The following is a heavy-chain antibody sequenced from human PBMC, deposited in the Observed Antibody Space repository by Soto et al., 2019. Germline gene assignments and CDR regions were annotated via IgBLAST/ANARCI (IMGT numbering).Heavy chain of an antibody. CDR1: GGSLSSSAYS. CDR3: ARELLFYDSDGFSWDDAVEI. CDR2: IYQSGST. Sequence: QMHLQESGSGLVKPSQTLSLTCAVSGGSLSSSAYSWSWIRQPPGKGLEWIGFIYQSGSTYYNPSLKSRVTMSLDRPKNQFSLKLSSVTAADTAVYYCARELLFYDSDGFSWDDAVEIWGQGTMVTVSS. D-gene: IGHD3-22*01. J-gene: IGHJ3*02. V-gene: IGHV4-30-2*01.